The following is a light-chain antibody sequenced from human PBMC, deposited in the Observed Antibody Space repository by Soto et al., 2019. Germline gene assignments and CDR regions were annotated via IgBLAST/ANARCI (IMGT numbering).Light chain of an antibody. V-gene: IGLV2-14*01. CDR2: EVS. J-gene: IGLJ1*01. CDR3: SSYTSSSTPYV. CDR1: SSDVGGYNY. Sequence: QSALTQPASVSGSPGQSITISCTGTSSDVGGYNYVSWYQQHPGKAPKLMIYEVSNRPSGVSNRFSGSKSGNTASLTISGRQAEDEADYYCSSYTSSSTPYVFGTGTTLTVL.